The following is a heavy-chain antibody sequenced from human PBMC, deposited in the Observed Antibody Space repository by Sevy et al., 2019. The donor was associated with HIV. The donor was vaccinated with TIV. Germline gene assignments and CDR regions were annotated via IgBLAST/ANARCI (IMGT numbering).Heavy chain of an antibody. CDR3: AREAAEGPYISSWFSNWFDP. V-gene: IGHV3-30*04. CDR2: ISYDANNK. CDR1: GFTFSNYA. J-gene: IGHJ5*02. D-gene: IGHD6-13*01. Sequence: GGSLRLSCAASGFTFSNYALHWVRQAPGKELEWVAIISYDANNKYYADSVKGRFTISRDNSKNTVYLQMKSLRVEDTAVYYCAREAAEGPYISSWFSNWFDPWGQGTLVTVSS.